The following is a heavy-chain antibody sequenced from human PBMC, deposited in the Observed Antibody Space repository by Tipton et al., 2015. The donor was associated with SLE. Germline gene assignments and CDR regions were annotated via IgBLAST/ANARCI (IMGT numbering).Heavy chain of an antibody. CDR2: IFSSGNT. CDR1: GFTVSSNY. CDR3: AEAARGLLGAFDI. D-gene: IGHD6-6*01. V-gene: IGHV4-59*05. Sequence: LRLSCAASGFTVSSNYMSWVRQAPGKGLEWIGGIFSSGNTYYNPSLKSRVTISVDTSKNQLSLKLSSVTAADTAVYYCAEAARGLLGAFDIWGQGTMVTVSS. J-gene: IGHJ3*02.